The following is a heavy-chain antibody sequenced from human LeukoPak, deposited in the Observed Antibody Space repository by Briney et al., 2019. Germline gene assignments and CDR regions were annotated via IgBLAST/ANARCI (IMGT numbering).Heavy chain of an antibody. CDR3: ARLSEGATIDH. D-gene: IGHD1-1*01. CDR2: IYYSGST. V-gene: IGHV4-39*01. Sequence: SETLSLTCTVSGGSISSSSYYWGWIRQPPGKGLEWIGSIYYSGSTYYNPSLKSRVTISVDTSKNQFSLKLSSVTAADTAVYYCARLSEGATIDHWGQGTLVTVSS. J-gene: IGHJ4*02. CDR1: GGSISSSSYY.